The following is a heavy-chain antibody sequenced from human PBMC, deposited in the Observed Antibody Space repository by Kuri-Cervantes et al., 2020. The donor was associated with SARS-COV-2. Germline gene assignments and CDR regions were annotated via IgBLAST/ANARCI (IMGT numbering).Heavy chain of an antibody. D-gene: IGHD3-22*01. J-gene: IGHJ4*02. CDR3: ARDTYYYDSSGYYRQFDY. CDR2: KYYSGST. CDR1: GGSISSYY. Sequence: SETLSLTCTVSGGSISSYYWSWIRQPPGKGLEWIGYKYYSGSTNYNPSLRSRVTISVDTSKNQFSLKLSSVTAADTAVYYCARDTYYYDSSGYYRQFDYWGQGTLVTVSS. V-gene: IGHV4-59*01.